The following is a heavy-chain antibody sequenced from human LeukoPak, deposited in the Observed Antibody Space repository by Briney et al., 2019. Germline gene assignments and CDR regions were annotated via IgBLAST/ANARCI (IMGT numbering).Heavy chain of an antibody. J-gene: IGHJ4*02. CDR2: IIPIYTTT. CDR3: ARAGSGTTAWDY. V-gene: IGHV1-69*05. Sequence: SVKVSCKASGGTFSSYGISWVRQAPGQGLEWMGGIIPIYTTTNYAQKFQGRVTITTDESTSTAYMELSSLRSEDTAVYYCARAGSGTTAWDYWGQGTLVTVSS. D-gene: IGHD1-7*01. CDR1: GGTFSSYG.